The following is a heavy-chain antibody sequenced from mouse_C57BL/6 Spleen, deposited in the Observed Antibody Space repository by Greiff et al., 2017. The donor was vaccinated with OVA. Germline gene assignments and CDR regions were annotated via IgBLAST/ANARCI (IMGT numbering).Heavy chain of an antibody. CDR1: GYTFTSYW. J-gene: IGHJ2*01. V-gene: IGHV1-53*01. CDR2: INPSNGGT. Sequence: QVQLQQPGTELVKPGASVKLSCKASGYTFTSYWMHWVKQRPGQGLEWIGNINPSNGGTNYNEKFKSKATLTVDKSSSTAYMQLSSLTSEDSAVYYSAREGSRLDYFDYWGQGTTLTVSS. CDR3: AREGSRLDYFDY. D-gene: IGHD1-2*01.